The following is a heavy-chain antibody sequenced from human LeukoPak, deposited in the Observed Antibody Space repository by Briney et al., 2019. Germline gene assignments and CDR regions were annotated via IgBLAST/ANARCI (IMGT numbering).Heavy chain of an antibody. CDR3: AREQALYSYGYDY. D-gene: IGHD5-18*01. Sequence: ASVKVSCKASGGTFSSYAISWVRQAPGQGLEWMGGIIPIFGTANYAQKFQGRVTITADESTSTAYMELSSLRSEDTAVDYCAREQALYSYGYDYWGQGTLVTVSS. CDR2: IIPIFGTA. CDR1: GGTFSSYA. J-gene: IGHJ4*02. V-gene: IGHV1-69*01.